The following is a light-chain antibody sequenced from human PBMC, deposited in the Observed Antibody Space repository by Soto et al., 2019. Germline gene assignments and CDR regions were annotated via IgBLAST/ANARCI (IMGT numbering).Light chain of an antibody. Sequence: EIVLTQSPGTLSLSPGEGATLSCRASQTMSSNYLAWYQQKPGQPPRLLIYGGSSRAAGIPDRFSGSGSGTDFTLTISRLEPEDFAVYYCQQYGSSRTFGQGTKVEVK. CDR2: GGS. J-gene: IGKJ1*01. CDR3: QQYGSSRT. CDR1: QTMSSNY. V-gene: IGKV3-20*01.